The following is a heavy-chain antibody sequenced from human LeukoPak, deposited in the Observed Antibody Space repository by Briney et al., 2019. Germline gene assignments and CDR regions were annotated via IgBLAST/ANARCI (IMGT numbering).Heavy chain of an antibody. CDR2: IDGSTSTI. J-gene: IGHJ2*01. Sequence: GGSLRLSCEASGFTFNWYSMNWLRQAPGKGLEWVSYIDGSTSTIYYADSVKGRFTISRDNAKNSLYLQMNSLRAEDTAVYYCARDRAAPTWYFDLWGCGTLVTVSS. V-gene: IGHV3-48*01. CDR1: GFTFNWYS. D-gene: IGHD2-15*01. CDR3: ARDRAAPTWYFDL.